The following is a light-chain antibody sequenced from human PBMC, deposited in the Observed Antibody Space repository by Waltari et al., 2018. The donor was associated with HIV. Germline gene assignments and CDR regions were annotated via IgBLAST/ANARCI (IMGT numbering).Light chain of an antibody. CDR1: QPIENF. V-gene: IGKV1-39*01. CDR2: AAS. CDR3: QQTYKAPQT. J-gene: IGKJ5*01. Sequence: DIQVTQSPSSLSASVGDRVTITCRSSQPIENFLNWYHQSPGKPPKLLIVAASTPHRGDPLRFRGSGSGTDFTLTVNSLQPEDFGTYYCQQTYKAPQTFGQGTRL.